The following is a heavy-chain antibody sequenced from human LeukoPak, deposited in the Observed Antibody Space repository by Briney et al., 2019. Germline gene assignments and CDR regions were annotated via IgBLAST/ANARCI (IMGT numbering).Heavy chain of an antibody. CDR1: GGSINSYY. J-gene: IGHJ4*02. CDR2: IYYSGST. Sequence: SETLSLTCAVSGGSINSYYWNWIRQPPGRGLEWIGYIYYSGSTNYNPSLKSRVTMSVDTSKNQVSLKLSSVTAADTAVYYCARGVTIFGVIYFDYWGQGSLVTVSS. V-gene: IGHV4-59*01. D-gene: IGHD3-3*01. CDR3: ARGVTIFGVIYFDY.